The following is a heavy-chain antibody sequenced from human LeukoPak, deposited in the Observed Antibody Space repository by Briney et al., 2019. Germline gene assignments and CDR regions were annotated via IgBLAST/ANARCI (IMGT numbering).Heavy chain of an antibody. V-gene: IGHV4-38-2*02. J-gene: IGHJ4*02. CDR2: IFHSGTT. CDR3: AREGSYYFGSAAPL. D-gene: IGHD3-10*01. Sequence: TSSETLSLTCTVSGYSISSGHHWGWIRQPPGQGLEWIGHIFHSGTTYYRPSLKSRVTISVDTSKNQFPLKLTSVTAADTAVYYCAREGSYYFGSAAPLWGQGTLVTVSS. CDR1: GYSISSGHH.